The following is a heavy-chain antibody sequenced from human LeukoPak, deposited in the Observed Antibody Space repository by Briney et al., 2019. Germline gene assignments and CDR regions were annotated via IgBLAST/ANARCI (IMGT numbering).Heavy chain of an antibody. CDR3: ARGQYSSGWYFDY. V-gene: IGHV1-2*02. CDR2: INPNSGGT. CDR1: GYTFTGYY. J-gene: IGHJ4*02. D-gene: IGHD6-19*01. Sequence: GASVKVSCKASGYTFTGYYMHWVRQAPGQGLEWMGWINPNSGGTNYAQKFQGRVTMTRDTSISTAYMELSRLRSDDTAVYYCARGQYSSGWYFDYWGQGTLVTVSS.